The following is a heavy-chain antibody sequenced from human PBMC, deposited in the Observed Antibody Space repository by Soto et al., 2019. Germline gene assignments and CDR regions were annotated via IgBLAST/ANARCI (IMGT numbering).Heavy chain of an antibody. CDR1: GYTFSNYG. J-gene: IGHJ4*02. V-gene: IGHV1-18*01. Sequence: QVQLAQSGGEVKKPGASVKVSCKASGYTFSNYGIGWVRQAPGQGLEWMGWINGYNGNTNYAQKFQGRVTMTTDTSTTTAYTEVKSLRSDDTAVYYCARGDSPVHFDNWGQGTLVTVSS. CDR3: ARGDSPVHFDN. CDR2: INGYNGNT. D-gene: IGHD4-4*01.